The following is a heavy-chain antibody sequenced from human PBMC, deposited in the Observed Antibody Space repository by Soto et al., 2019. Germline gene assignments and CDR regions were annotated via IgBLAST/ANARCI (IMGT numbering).Heavy chain of an antibody. J-gene: IGHJ4*02. D-gene: IGHD3-10*01. CDR3: GRGRGSYSFDY. CDR2: ISGSGTTT. CDR1: GFTFSGYA. V-gene: IGHV3-23*01. Sequence: EVQLLESGGGLVQPGGSLRLSCEVSGFTFSGYAMNWVRQAPGKGLEWVSSISGSGTTTYYADSVKGRFTIARDNSKNTLYLQMNSLGAEDKAVYYCGRGRGSYSFDYWCQGTLITVSS.